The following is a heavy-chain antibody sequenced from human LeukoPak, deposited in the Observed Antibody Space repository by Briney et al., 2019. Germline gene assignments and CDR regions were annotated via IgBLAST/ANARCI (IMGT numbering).Heavy chain of an antibody. D-gene: IGHD3/OR15-3a*01. V-gene: IGHV3-66*02. CDR1: GFTFSSYA. CDR2: IYSGGST. J-gene: IGHJ4*02. CDR3: ARDLGPFDY. Sequence: GGSLRLSCAASGFTFSSYAMSWVRQAPGKGLEWVSVIYSGGSTYYADSVKGRFTISRDNSKNTLYLQMNSLRAEDTAVYYCARDLGPFDYWGQGTLVTVSS.